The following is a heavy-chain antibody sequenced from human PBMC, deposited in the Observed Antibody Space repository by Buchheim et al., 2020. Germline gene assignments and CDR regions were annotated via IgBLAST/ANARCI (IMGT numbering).Heavy chain of an antibody. CDR1: GYTFTSYY. CDR3: ARDRERLKSMIEVVITSRFDP. D-gene: IGHD3-22*01. V-gene: IGHV1-46*01. J-gene: IGHJ5*02. Sequence: QRQLVQSGAEVKKPGASVKLSCKASGYTFTSYYMHWVRQAPGQRLEWMGIINPSGGSTFYAQRFQGRVTMTRDTSTSTVYMELSSLRSEDTAVYYCARDRERLKSMIEVVITSRFDPWGQGTL. CDR2: INPSGGST.